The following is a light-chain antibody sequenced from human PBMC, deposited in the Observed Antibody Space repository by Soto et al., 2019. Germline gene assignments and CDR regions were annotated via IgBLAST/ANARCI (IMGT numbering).Light chain of an antibody. CDR2: KAS. CDR1: QSISTW. CDR3: QQYNSYSPLP. Sequence: EIQVTQGPATLPASVGDRVTINRRANQSISTWLDWYQQKPGKAPNLLIYKASRLETGVPSRFSGSGSGTEFTLTISFLQPDDFATYYCQQYNSYSPLPFGGRTKVDI. V-gene: IGKV1-5*03. J-gene: IGKJ4*01.